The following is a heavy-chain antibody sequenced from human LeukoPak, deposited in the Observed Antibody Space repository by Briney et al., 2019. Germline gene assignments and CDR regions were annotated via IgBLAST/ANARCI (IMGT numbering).Heavy chain of an antibody. CDR3: ARDPLGSGNYFNHFDY. J-gene: IGHJ4*02. V-gene: IGHV3-30*14. CDR2: ISFDGSKT. Sequence: GRSLRLSCTASGFSFFRYPMHWVRQAPGKGLEWVASISFDGSKTYYLDSVKDRFTISRDSSQDMVFLQMNNLRPADTAVYFCARDPLGSGNYFNHFDYWGQGTRVAVSS. CDR1: GFSFFRYP. D-gene: IGHD3-10*01.